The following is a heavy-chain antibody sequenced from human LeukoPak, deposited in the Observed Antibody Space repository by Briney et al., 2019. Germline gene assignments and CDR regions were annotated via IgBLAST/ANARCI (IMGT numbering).Heavy chain of an antibody. J-gene: IGHJ4*02. CDR1: GFTFSSYE. V-gene: IGHV3-48*03. Sequence: GGSLRLSCAASGFTFSSYEMNWVRQAPGKGLEWLSYISSSGSTIYYADSVKGRFTISRDNAKTSLYLQMNSLRADDTAVYYCARGVAVAHFDYWGQGTLVTVSS. CDR2: ISSSGSTI. D-gene: IGHD6-19*01. CDR3: ARGVAVAHFDY.